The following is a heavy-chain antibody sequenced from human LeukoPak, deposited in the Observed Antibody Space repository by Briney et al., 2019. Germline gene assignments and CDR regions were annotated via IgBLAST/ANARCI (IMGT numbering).Heavy chain of an antibody. D-gene: IGHD6-19*01. Sequence: PGGSLRLSCAVSGITVSEYWMHWARQVPGKGLVWVSRIHSDGSTTDYADSVKGRFTISRDNAKNSLYLQMNSLRAEDTAVYYCAREGLYSSAWYGLYYFDLWGRGTLVTVSS. J-gene: IGHJ2*01. CDR2: IHSDGSTT. V-gene: IGHV3-74*01. CDR1: GITVSEYW. CDR3: AREGLYSSAWYGLYYFDL.